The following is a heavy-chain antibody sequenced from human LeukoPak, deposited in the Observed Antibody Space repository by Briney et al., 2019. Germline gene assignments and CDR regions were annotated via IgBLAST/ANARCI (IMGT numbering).Heavy chain of an antibody. J-gene: IGHJ4*02. CDR3: ARGGRNYAN. CDR1: GGSISSYY. V-gene: IGHV4-59*01. D-gene: IGHD1-26*01. CDR2: IHCSGST. Sequence: SETLSLTCTVSGGSISSYYWSWIRQPPGKGLEWIGYIHCSGSTNCNPSLKSRVTISLDTSKNQFSLKVNSVTAADTAVYYCARGGRNYANWGQGTLVTVSS.